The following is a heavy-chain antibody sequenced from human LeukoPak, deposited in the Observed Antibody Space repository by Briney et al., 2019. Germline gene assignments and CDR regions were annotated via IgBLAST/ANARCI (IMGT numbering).Heavy chain of an antibody. V-gene: IGHV3-74*01. CDR3: ARDGHTYGSDGIDV. CDR2: INSDGSST. D-gene: IGHD5-18*01. J-gene: IGHJ6*02. Sequence: GGSLRLSCVASGFTFSNYWMHWVRQAPGKGLVWVSRINSDGSSTSYADSVKGRFTISRDNAKNTLNLQMNSLRAEDTAVYYCARDGHTYGSDGIDVWGQGTTVTVSS. CDR1: GFTFSNYW.